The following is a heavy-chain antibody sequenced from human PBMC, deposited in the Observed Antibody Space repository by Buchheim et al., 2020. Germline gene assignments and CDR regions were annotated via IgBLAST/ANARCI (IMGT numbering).Heavy chain of an antibody. Sequence: QVQLVQSGAEVKKPGASVKVSCKASGYTFTSYYMHWVRQAPGQGLEWMGIINPSGGSTSYAQKFQGRVTMTRDTSPSTVYMELSSLRSEDTAVYYCARAAMAHYYYYYGMDVWGQGTT. V-gene: IGHV1-46*01. D-gene: IGHD5-18*01. J-gene: IGHJ6*02. CDR2: INPSGGST. CDR3: ARAAMAHYYYYYGMDV. CDR1: GYTFTSYY.